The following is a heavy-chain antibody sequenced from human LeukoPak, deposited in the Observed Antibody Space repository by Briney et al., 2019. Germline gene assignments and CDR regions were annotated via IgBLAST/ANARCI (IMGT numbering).Heavy chain of an antibody. CDR3: ARASNDFWSGYHFNYFDY. J-gene: IGHJ4*02. CDR1: GGSISSYY. D-gene: IGHD3-3*01. V-gene: IGHV4-59*08. CDR2: IYYSGST. Sequence: SETLSLTCTVSGGSISSYYWSWIRQPPGKGLEWIGYIYYSGSTNYNPSLKSRVTISVDTSKNQFSLKLSSVTAADTAVYYCARASNDFWSGYHFNYFDYWGQGTLVTVSS.